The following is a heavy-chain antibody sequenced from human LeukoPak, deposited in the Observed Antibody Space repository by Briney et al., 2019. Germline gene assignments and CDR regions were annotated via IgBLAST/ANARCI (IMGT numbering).Heavy chain of an antibody. D-gene: IGHD4-17*01. Sequence: GRSLRLSCAASGFTFSSYGMHWVRQAPGKGLEWVAVIWYDGSNKHYADSVKGRFTISRDNSKNTLYLQMNSLRAEDTAVYYCAREQVTSWFDPWGQGTLVIVSS. J-gene: IGHJ5*02. V-gene: IGHV3-33*01. CDR2: IWYDGSNK. CDR3: AREQVTSWFDP. CDR1: GFTFSSYG.